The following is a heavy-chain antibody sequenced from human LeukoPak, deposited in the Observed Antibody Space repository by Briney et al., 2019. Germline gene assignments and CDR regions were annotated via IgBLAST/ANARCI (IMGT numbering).Heavy chain of an antibody. CDR3: ARIRTTDYDYWYGMDV. CDR2: ISRNADRS. J-gene: IGHJ6*02. CDR1: GLTFGNYH. D-gene: IGHD3-16*01. V-gene: IGHV3-23*01. Sequence: GGSLRLSCAASGLTFGNYHMAWVRLFPGKGLEAFSSISRNADRSFYSDSVRGRLTISRDNVANTVSLQMDSLRADDTATYYCARIRTTDYDYWYGMDVWGQGTTVTVSS.